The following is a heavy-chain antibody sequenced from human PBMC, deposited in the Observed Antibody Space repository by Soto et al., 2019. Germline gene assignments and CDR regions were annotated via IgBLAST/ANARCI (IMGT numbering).Heavy chain of an antibody. V-gene: IGHV3-30*18. CDR2: ISYDGSNK. CDR1: GFTFSSYG. CDR3: AKYLSGMDV. J-gene: IGHJ6*02. Sequence: GGSLRLSCAASGFTFSSYGMHWVRQAPGKGLEWVAVISYDGSNKYYADSVKGRFTISRDNSKNTLYLQMNSLRAEDTAVYYCAKYLSGMDVWGQGTTVTVYS.